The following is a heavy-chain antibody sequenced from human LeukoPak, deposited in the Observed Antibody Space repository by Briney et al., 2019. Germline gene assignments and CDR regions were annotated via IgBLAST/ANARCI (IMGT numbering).Heavy chain of an antibody. D-gene: IGHD3-10*01. Sequence: SVKVSCKASGYTFTSYAMNWVRQAPGQGLEWMGRIIPSLEIVNYARKFQGRATITADTSTNTAYMDLSSLKADDTAVFYCAKVLWFGEAYYHYGMDVWGQGTTVSVTS. CDR3: AKVLWFGEAYYHYGMDV. V-gene: IGHV1-69*04. J-gene: IGHJ6*02. CDR2: IIPSLEIV. CDR1: GYTFTSYA.